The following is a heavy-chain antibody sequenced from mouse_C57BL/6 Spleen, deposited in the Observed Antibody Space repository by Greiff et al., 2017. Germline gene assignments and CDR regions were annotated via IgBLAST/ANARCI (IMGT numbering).Heavy chain of an antibody. J-gene: IGHJ3*01. V-gene: IGHV1-72*01. D-gene: IGHD2-4*01. CDR2: IVPNSGGT. CDR3: ARRGDYGWFAY. CDR1: GYTFTSYW. Sequence: QVQLQQPGAELVKPGASVKLSCKASGYTFTSYWMHWVKQRPGRGLEWIGRIVPNSGGTKYNEKFKSKATLTVDKPSSTAYMQLSSLTSEDSAVYYCARRGDYGWFAYWGQGTLVTVSA.